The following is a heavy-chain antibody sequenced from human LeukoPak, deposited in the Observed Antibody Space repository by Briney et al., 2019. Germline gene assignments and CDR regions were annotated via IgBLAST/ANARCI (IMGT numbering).Heavy chain of an antibody. D-gene: IGHD3-10*01. Sequence: SETLSLTCTVSGGSISSGGYYWSWIRQHPGKGLEWIGYIYYSGSTYYNPSLKSRVTISVDTSKNQFSLKLSSVTAADTAVYYCARDLMVRGVTDEYYFDYWGQGTLVTVSS. V-gene: IGHV4-31*03. J-gene: IGHJ4*02. CDR2: IYYSGST. CDR3: ARDLMVRGVTDEYYFDY. CDR1: GGSISSGGYY.